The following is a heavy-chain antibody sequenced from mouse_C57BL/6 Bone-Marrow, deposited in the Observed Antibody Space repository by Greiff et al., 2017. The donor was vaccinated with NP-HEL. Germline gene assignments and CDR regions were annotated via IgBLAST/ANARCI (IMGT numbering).Heavy chain of an antibody. Sequence: QVHVKQPGAELVKPGASVKMSCKASGYTFTSYWITWVKQRPGQGLEWIGDIYPGSGSTNYNEKFKSKATLTVDTSSSTAYMQLSSLTSEDSAVYYCARRYPDYWGQGTTLTVSS. CDR2: IYPGSGST. CDR3: ARRYPDY. CDR1: GYTFTSYW. V-gene: IGHV1-55*01. J-gene: IGHJ2*01. D-gene: IGHD2-12*01.